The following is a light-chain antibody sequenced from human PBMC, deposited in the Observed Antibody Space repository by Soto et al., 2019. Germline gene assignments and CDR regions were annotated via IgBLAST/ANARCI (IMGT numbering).Light chain of an antibody. Sequence: QSALTQPASVSGSPGQSITISCTGTSSDVGGYNYVSWYQPHPGKAPKLMIYDVSNRPSGVSNRFSGSKSGNTSSLTISGLQAEDEADYYCSSYTSSSTPLSVVFGGGTKLTVL. CDR2: DVS. CDR3: SSYTSSSTPLSVV. V-gene: IGLV2-14*01. CDR1: SSDVGGYNY. J-gene: IGLJ2*01.